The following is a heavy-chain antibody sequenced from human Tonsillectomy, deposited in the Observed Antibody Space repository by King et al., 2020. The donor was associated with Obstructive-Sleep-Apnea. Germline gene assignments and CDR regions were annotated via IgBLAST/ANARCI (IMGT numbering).Heavy chain of an antibody. J-gene: IGHJ4*02. CDR3: AREAAKYDYVWGD. Sequence: QLVQSGAEVKRPGASVKVSCEASGYPFTGYYIYWVRQAPGQGLEWMGWINPHTGGTNYAQKFQGRVTMTRDTSISTAYMELTRLRSDDTTVYYCAREAAKYDYVWGDWGQGTLVTVSS. CDR2: INPHTGGT. D-gene: IGHD3-16*01. V-gene: IGHV1-2*02. CDR1: GYPFTGYY.